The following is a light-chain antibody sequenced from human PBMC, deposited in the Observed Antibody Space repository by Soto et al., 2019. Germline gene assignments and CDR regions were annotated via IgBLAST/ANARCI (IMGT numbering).Light chain of an antibody. J-gene: IGKJ4*01. CDR3: QQYSKWPLT. Sequence: EIVMTQSPATLSVSPGERAALSCRASQSVSSNLAWYQQKLGQAPRLLIYGASTRATGIPARFSGSGSGTEFILTISSLQSEDFAVYYCQQYSKWPLTFGGGTKVDIK. V-gene: IGKV3-15*01. CDR2: GAS. CDR1: QSVSSN.